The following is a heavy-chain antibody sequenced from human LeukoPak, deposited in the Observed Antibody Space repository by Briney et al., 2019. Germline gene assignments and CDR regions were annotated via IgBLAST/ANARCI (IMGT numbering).Heavy chain of an antibody. CDR1: GYTFTGYH. CDR2: INPNSGGT. V-gene: IGHV1-2*06. CDR3: ARAVRKTYYYDSREKSVGFV. D-gene: IGHD3-22*01. Sequence: ASVKVSCKASGYTFTGYHMHWVRQAPGQGLEWMGRINPNSGGTNYAQKFQGRVTMTRDTSISTAYMELSRLRSDDTAVYCCARAVRKTYYYDSREKSVGFVWGQGTLVTVSS. J-gene: IGHJ4*02.